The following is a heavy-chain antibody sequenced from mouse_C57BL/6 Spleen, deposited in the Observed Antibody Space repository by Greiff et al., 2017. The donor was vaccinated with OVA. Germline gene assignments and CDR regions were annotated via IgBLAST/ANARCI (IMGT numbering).Heavy chain of an antibody. Sequence: QVQLKQPGAELVRPGSSVKLSCKASGYTFTSYWMHWVKQRPIQGLEWIGNIDPSDSETHYNQKFKDKATLTVDKSSSTAYMQLSSLTSEDSAVYYCARDGLLYYFDYWGQGTTLTVSS. CDR2: IDPSDSET. D-gene: IGHD2-10*01. J-gene: IGHJ2*01. CDR3: ARDGLLYYFDY. V-gene: IGHV1-52*01. CDR1: GYTFTSYW.